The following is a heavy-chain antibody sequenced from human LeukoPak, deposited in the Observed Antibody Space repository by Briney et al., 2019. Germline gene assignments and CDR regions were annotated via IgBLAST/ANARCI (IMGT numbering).Heavy chain of an antibody. CDR1: GFTFNTHA. J-gene: IGHJ4*02. Sequence: GGSLRLSCAASGFTFNTHAMSWVCQAPGKGLEWVSGINGNGASTYYSDSVKGRFTISRDNSKNTLYLQMRSLRAEDTAVYYCARDQGYSYYYLDYWGQGTLVTVSS. V-gene: IGHV3-23*01. CDR3: ARDQGYSYYYLDY. D-gene: IGHD5-18*01. CDR2: INGNGAST.